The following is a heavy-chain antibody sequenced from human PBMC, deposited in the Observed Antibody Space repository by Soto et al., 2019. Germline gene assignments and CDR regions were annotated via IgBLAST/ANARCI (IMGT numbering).Heavy chain of an antibody. CDR3: ARDKVGPDYYDSSGNGYYYYGMDV. CDR1: GFTFSSYG. J-gene: IGHJ6*02. Sequence: QVQLVESGGGVVQPGRSLRLSYAASGFTFSSYGMHWVRQAPGKGLEWVAVIWYDGSNKYYADSVKGRFTISRDNSKNTLYLQMNSLRAEDTAVYYCARDKVGPDYYDSSGNGYYYYGMDVWGQGTTVTVSS. CDR2: IWYDGSNK. D-gene: IGHD3-22*01. V-gene: IGHV3-33*01.